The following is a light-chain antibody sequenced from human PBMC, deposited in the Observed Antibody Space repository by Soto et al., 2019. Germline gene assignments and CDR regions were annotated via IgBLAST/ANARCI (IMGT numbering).Light chain of an antibody. CDR1: SGSVSTAYY. Sequence: QTVVTQEPSFSVSPGRTVTLTCGLRSGSVSTAYYPTWYQQTPGQAPRTLIYNTNTRSSGVPDRFSGSILGNKAALTITGAQAHDESNYYCVLYMGSGIWVFGGGTKLTVL. CDR2: NTN. CDR3: VLYMGSGIWV. J-gene: IGLJ3*02. V-gene: IGLV8-61*01.